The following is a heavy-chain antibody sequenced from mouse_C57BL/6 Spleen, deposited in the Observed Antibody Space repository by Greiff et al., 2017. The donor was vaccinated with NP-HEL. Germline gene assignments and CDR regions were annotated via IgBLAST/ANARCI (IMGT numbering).Heavy chain of an antibody. CDR3: ARGGYYGSSDWYFDV. CDR1: GYTFTSYW. CDR2: IDPSDSYT. D-gene: IGHD1-1*01. V-gene: IGHV1-50*01. Sequence: VQLQQPGAELVKPGASVKLSCKASGYTFTSYWMQWVKQRPGQGLEWIGEIDPSDSYTNYHQKFKGKATLTGETSSSTAYMQLSSLTSEDSAVYYCARGGYYGSSDWYFDVWGTGTTVTVSS. J-gene: IGHJ1*03.